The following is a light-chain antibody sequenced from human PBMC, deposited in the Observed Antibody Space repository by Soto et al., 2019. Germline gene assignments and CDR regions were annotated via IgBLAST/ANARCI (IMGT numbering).Light chain of an antibody. Sequence: QSALTQPPSASGSPGQSVTISCTGTSSDVGGYNYVSWYQQYPGRAPNLVIYEVTKRPSGVPDRFSGSKSGNTASLTVSGLQAEDEADYYCSSYAASNNFYFVFGGGTKLTVL. CDR3: SSYAASNNFYFV. J-gene: IGLJ3*02. V-gene: IGLV2-8*01. CDR1: SSDVGGYNY. CDR2: EVT.